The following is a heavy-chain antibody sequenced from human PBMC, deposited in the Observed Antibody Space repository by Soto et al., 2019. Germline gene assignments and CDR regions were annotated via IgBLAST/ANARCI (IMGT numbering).Heavy chain of an antibody. J-gene: IGHJ4*02. CDR3: AREPKQNYDSSPWNGGFDS. CDR2: IYYTGNN. V-gene: IGHV4-30-4*01. D-gene: IGHD3-22*01. CDR1: GDSISSPHYY. Sequence: QVHLQESGPGLVKPSQTLSLSCTVSGDSISSPHYYWTWIRQPPGKGLEWVGYIYYTGNNFYNPAVKSRVAMSVDPPTTQFSLMLASLTDADTAVYFCAREPKQNYDSSPWNGGFDSWGPGTLVTVSS.